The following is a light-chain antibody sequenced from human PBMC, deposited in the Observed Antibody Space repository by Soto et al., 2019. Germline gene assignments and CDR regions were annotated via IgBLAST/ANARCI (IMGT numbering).Light chain of an antibody. CDR2: LGS. Sequence: DIVMTQSPLSLPVTPGEPASISCRSSQSLLDSNGYNSLEWYLQKPGQSPQLLLYLGSNRASGVPDRFSGSGSGTKFTLNISRVEADDVWFYYWMQALQTPLAFGGGPKVEIK. CDR3: MQALQTPLA. J-gene: IGKJ4*01. V-gene: IGKV2-28*01. CDR1: QSLLDSNGYNS.